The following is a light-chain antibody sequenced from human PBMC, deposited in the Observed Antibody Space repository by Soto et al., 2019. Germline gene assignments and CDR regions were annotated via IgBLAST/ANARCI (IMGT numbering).Light chain of an antibody. Sequence: QSALTQPPSASGSTGQSVTISCTGTSSDVGGYNYVSWYQQHPGKAPKLMIYEVTKRPSGVPDRFSGSKSGNTASLTVSGLQAEDEAYYYCSSYAGRNNLVFGGGTKLTVL. V-gene: IGLV2-8*01. CDR3: SSYAGRNNLV. CDR1: SSDVGGYNY. J-gene: IGLJ2*01. CDR2: EVT.